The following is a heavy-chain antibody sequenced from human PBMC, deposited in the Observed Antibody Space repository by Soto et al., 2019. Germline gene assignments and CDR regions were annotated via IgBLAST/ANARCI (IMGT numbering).Heavy chain of an antibody. CDR1: AISFSDHA. V-gene: IGHV3-30*18. D-gene: IGHD1-26*01. Sequence: AGGSLRLSCAASAISFSDHAMHWVRQAPGKGLEWVAVLSYDGSNKYYADSVKGRFTISRDNSKNTLYLQMNSLRAEDTAVYYCAKDRRELRAYYYGMDVWGQGTTVTFSS. J-gene: IGHJ6*02. CDR3: AKDRRELRAYYYGMDV. CDR2: LSYDGSNK.